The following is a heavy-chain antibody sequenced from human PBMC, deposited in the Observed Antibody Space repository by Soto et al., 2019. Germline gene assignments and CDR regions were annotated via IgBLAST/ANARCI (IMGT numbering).Heavy chain of an antibody. D-gene: IGHD3-22*01. V-gene: IGHV1-69*06. CDR2: IIPIFGTA. Sequence: QVQLVQSGAEVKKPGSSVKVSCKASGGTFSSYAISWVRQAPGQGLEWMGGIIPIFGTANYAQKFQGRVTITADKSTSTACMELSSLRSEDTAVYYFARLPYDSSLKGWFDPWGQGTLVTVSS. J-gene: IGHJ5*02. CDR1: GGTFSSYA. CDR3: ARLPYDSSLKGWFDP.